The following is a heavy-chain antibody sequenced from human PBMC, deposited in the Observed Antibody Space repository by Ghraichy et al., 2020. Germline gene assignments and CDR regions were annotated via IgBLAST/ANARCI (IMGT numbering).Heavy chain of an antibody. CDR3: SISMDRGLINDYYYGVDV. CDR1: GFTFSRYW. D-gene: IGHD3-10*01. Sequence: GESLNISCAASGFTFSRYWMSWVRQAPEKGLEWVANIKPDGSEKYYVGSVTGRFTISRDNAKNSLYLQMNSLRVEDTAIYYCSISMDRGLINDYYYGVDVWGQGTTVTVSS. J-gene: IGHJ6*02. V-gene: IGHV3-7*03. CDR2: IKPDGSEK.